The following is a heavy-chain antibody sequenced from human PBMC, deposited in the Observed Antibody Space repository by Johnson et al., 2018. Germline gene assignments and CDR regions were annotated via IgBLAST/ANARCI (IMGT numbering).Heavy chain of an antibody. CDR1: GFTFDDYA. CDR3: ASLPGQQQLVYYYYGMDV. D-gene: IGHD6-13*01. J-gene: IGHJ6*02. CDR2: ISWNSGSI. V-gene: IGHV3-9*01. Sequence: VQLQESGGGVVQPGRSLRLSCAASGFTFDDYAMHWVRQAPGKGLEWVSGISWNSGSIGYADSVKGRFTISRDNAKNSLYLQMNSLRAEDTAVYYCASLPGQQQLVYYYYGMDVWGQGTTVTVSS.